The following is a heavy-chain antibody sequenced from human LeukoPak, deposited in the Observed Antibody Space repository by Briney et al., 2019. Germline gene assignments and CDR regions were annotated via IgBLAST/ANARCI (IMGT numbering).Heavy chain of an antibody. CDR2: IIPIFGTA. V-gene: IGHV1-69*13. Sequence: ASVKVSCXASGGTFSSYAISWVRQAHGQGLEWMGGIIPIFGTANYAQKFQGRVTITADESTSTAYMELSSLRSEDTAVYYCARDLSTTGLVPHYYYMDVWGKGTTVTVSS. CDR1: GGTFSSYA. J-gene: IGHJ6*03. CDR3: ARDLSTTGLVPHYYYMDV. D-gene: IGHD1-1*01.